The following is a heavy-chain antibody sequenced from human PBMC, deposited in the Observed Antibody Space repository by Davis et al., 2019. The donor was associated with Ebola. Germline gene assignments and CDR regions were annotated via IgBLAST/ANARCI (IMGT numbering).Heavy chain of an antibody. CDR2: ISSRSNYI. V-gene: IGHV3-21*04. Sequence: GGSLRLSCAASGFTFSSYSINWVRQAPGKGLEWVSSISSRSNYIYYADSVKGRFTISRDNAKNSLFLQINSLGAEDTAVYYCARERVTCGGGSCYYSGLDVWGQGTTVTVSS. J-gene: IGHJ6*02. D-gene: IGHD2-15*01. CDR3: ARERVTCGGGSCYYSGLDV. CDR1: GFTFSSYS.